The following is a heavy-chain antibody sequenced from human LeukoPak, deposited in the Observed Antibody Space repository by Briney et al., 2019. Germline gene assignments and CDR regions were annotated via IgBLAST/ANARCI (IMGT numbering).Heavy chain of an antibody. D-gene: IGHD1-26*01. Sequence: ALVKASRKPSGYRFTHYFPHWVRQAPGQGLEWMGWINPTIGGTNYAQKFQGRVTLTRDTSTRTTYMELSSLRSDDTAVYCSTGDLVWELLLDQWGQGTLVTVSS. J-gene: IGHJ4*02. V-gene: IGHV1-2*02. CDR2: INPTIGGT. CDR1: GYRFTHYF. CDR3: TGDLVWELLLDQ.